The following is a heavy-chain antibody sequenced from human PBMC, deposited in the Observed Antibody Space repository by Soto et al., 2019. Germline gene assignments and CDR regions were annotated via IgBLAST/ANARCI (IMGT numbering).Heavy chain of an antibody. Sequence: SETLSLTCTVSGGSISGSNYYWGWIRQPPGKGLEWIGSIYYSGSTYYNPSLKSRVTISVDTSKNQFSLKLSSVTAADTAVYYCARGFPTVVTVDYSGQGTLVTVSS. CDR1: GGSISGSNYY. V-gene: IGHV4-39*01. CDR3: ARGFPTVVTVDY. J-gene: IGHJ4*02. D-gene: IGHD4-17*01. CDR2: IYYSGST.